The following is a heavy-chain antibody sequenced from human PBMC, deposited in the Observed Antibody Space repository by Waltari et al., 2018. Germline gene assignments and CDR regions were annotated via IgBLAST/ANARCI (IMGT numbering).Heavy chain of an antibody. D-gene: IGHD6-19*01. CDR2: ISGSGGST. V-gene: IGHV3-23*01. CDR3: ARLERWLGDFDY. CDR1: GFTFSSYA. Sequence: EVQLLESGGGLVQPGGSLRLSCAASGFTFSSYAMRWVRQAPGKGLEWVSAISGSGGSTYYADSVKGRFTISRDNSKNTLYLQMNSLRAEDTAVYYCARLERWLGDFDYWGQGTLVTVSS. J-gene: IGHJ4*02.